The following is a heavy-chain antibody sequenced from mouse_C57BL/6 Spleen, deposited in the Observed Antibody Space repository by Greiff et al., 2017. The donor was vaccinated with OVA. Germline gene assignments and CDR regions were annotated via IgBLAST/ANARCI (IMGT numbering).Heavy chain of an antibody. Sequence: QVQLQQSGAELVRPGTSVKVSCKASGYAFTNYLIEWVKQRPGQGLEWIGVINPGSGGTNYNEKFKGKATLTAAKSSSTAYMQLSSLTSEDSAVYFCARGTYYSNYVYFDDWGQGTTLTVAS. CDR3: ARGTYYSNYVYFDD. J-gene: IGHJ2*01. V-gene: IGHV1-54*01. D-gene: IGHD2-5*01. CDR2: INPGSGGT. CDR1: GYAFTNYL.